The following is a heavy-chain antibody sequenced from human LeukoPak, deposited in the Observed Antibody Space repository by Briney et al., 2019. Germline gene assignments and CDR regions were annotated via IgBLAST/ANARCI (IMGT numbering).Heavy chain of an antibody. CDR3: ARATDNWNYVQYWYFDL. J-gene: IGHJ2*01. CDR2: LYYSGST. V-gene: IGHV4-30-4*08. D-gene: IGHD1-7*01. CDR1: DGFIRSGEYY. Sequence: SETLSVTCTVSDGFIRSGEYYWSWIRQPPGKGLEGIGYLYYSGSTYYNPSLKSPVTLSVDPPQNHTSLKLSSVTAADTAVYYCARATDNWNYVQYWYFDLWGRGTLVTVSS.